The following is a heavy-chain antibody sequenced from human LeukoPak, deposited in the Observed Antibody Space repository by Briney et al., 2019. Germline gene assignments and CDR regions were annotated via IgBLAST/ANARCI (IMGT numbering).Heavy chain of an antibody. Sequence: ASVKVSCKASGGTFSSYAISWVRQAPGQGLEWMGRINPNSGGTNYAQKFQGRVTMTRDTSISTAYMELSRLRSGDTAVYYCARTSYYYDSSGYASDYYYYGMDVWGQGTTVTVSS. D-gene: IGHD3-22*01. V-gene: IGHV1-2*06. CDR1: GGTFSSYA. CDR3: ARTSYYYDSSGYASDYYYYGMDV. J-gene: IGHJ6*02. CDR2: INPNSGGT.